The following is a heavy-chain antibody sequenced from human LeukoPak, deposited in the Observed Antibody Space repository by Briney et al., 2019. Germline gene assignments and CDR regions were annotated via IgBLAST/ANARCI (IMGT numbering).Heavy chain of an antibody. CDR1: GFTVSSNY. Sequence: GGSLRLSCAASGFTVSSNYMSWVRQAPGKGLEWVSVIYSGGSTYYADSVKGRFTISRDNSKNTLYLQMNSLRAEDTAVYYCARAGSAAGKPKSSGWDYWGQGTLVTVSS. CDR2: IYSGGST. D-gene: IGHD6-19*01. J-gene: IGHJ4*02. V-gene: IGHV3-53*01. CDR3: ARAGSAAGKPKSSGWDY.